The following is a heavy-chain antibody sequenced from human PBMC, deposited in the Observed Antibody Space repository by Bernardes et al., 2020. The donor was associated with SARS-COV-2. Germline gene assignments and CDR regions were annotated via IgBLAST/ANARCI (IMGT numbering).Heavy chain of an antibody. V-gene: IGHV4-59*08. J-gene: IGHJ1*01. CDR1: GVSISYYF. Sequence: SETLSLTCTVSGVSISYYFWSWIRQPPGEGLEYIGYFFQGGTSRYNHSLRDRVTMSVDTSSNQLFLKLTSVTAADTAVYYCVRHGAPYCSRPVCLDRYFQYWGRGSLVIVSS. CDR3: VRHGAPYCSRPVCLDRYFQY. D-gene: IGHD2-2*01. CDR2: FFQGGTS.